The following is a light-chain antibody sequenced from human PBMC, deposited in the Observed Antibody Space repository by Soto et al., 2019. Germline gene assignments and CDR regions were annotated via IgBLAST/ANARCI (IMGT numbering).Light chain of an antibody. V-gene: IGKV3D-15*01. J-gene: IGKJ5*01. CDR3: QQYNNWPSIT. Sequence: ILFTQSPVTLSVSPGESATLSCMASQSVSSNLAWYQQKPGQAPRLLIYGASTRATGIPARFSGSGSGTEFTLTISSLQSEDFAVYYCQQYNNWPSITFGQGTRLEIK. CDR2: GAS. CDR1: QSVSSN.